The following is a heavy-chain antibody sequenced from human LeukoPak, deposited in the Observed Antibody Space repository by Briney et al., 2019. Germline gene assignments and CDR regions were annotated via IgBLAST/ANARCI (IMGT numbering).Heavy chain of an antibody. J-gene: IGHJ5*02. CDR1: GFTFDDYA. V-gene: IGHV3-9*01. CDR3: AREDSSSGRAGIFGFS. CDR2: ISWNSGSI. D-gene: IGHD6-19*01. Sequence: PGGSLRLSCAASGFTFDDYAMHWVRQAPGKGLEWVSGISWNSGSIGYADSVKGRFTISRDNSRNTLDLQMDSLRDEDTAIYYCAREDSSSGRAGIFGFSWGQGTLVTVSS.